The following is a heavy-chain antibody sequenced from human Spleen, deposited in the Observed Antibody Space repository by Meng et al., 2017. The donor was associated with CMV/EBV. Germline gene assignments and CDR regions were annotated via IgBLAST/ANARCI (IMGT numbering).Heavy chain of an antibody. V-gene: IGHV4-4*07. J-gene: IGHJ4*02. CDR3: ARILWFGELQYYFDY. CDR2: IYTSGST. Sequence: VRLQESGPGLGNPSEPRPLTCTGSVGSISSYYWSWIRQPAGKGLEWIGRIYTSGSTNYNPSLRSRVTMSVDTSKNQFSLKLSSVTAADTAVYYCARILWFGELQYYFDYWGQGTLVTVSS. CDR1: VGSISSYY. D-gene: IGHD3-10*01.